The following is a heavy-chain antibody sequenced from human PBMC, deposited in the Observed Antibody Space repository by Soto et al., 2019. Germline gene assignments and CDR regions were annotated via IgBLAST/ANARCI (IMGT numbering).Heavy chain of an antibody. CDR3: AHSFVVVPAAKGPGFEFDP. CDR2: IYWDDDK. D-gene: IGHD2-2*01. V-gene: IGHV2-5*02. J-gene: IGHJ5*02. CDR1: GFSLSTSGVG. Sequence: SGPTLVKPTQTLTLTCTFSGFSLSTSGVGVGWIRQPPGKALEWLALIYWDDDKRYSPSLKSRLTITKDTSKNQVVLKMTNMDPVDTATYYCAHSFVVVPAAKGPGFEFDPWGQGTLVTVSS.